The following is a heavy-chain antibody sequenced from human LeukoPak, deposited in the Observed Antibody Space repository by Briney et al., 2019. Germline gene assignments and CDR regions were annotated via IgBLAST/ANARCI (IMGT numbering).Heavy chain of an antibody. D-gene: IGHD3-3*01. CDR2: ISGSGGST. CDR1: GFTFSSYA. J-gene: IGHJ6*02. V-gene: IGHV3-23*01. CDR3: ARYVLRFLEWLSSNEALYYYYGVDV. Sequence: PGGSLRLSCAASGFTFSSYAMSWVRQAPGKGLEWVSAISGSGGSTYYADSVKGRFTISRDNSKNTLYLQMNSLRAEDTAVSYCARYVLRFLEWLSSNEALYYYYGVDVWGQGTTVTVSS.